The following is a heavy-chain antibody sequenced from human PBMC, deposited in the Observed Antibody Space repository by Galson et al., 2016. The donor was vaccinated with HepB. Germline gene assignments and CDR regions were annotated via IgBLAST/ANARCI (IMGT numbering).Heavy chain of an antibody. CDR2: IYYTGST. D-gene: IGHD3-10*01. V-gene: IGHV4-59*01. CDR1: GGSISTYY. Sequence: SETLSLTCTVSGGSISTYYWSWIRQPPGKGLEYIGYIYYTGSTNDNPSLNSRVTMSLDTSKNQLSLNLSSVTDADTAIYYCARSPGGYAFDLWGQGTMVIVSS. J-gene: IGHJ3*01. CDR3: ARSPGGYAFDL.